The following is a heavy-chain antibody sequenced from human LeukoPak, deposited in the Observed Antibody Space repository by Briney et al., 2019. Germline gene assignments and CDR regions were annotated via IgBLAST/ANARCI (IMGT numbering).Heavy chain of an antibody. J-gene: IGHJ4*02. D-gene: IGHD6-6*01. V-gene: IGHV3-21*05. Sequence: GGSLRLSCAASGFTFSNYEMHWVRQAPGKGLEWVSYISSSSSYIYYADSVKGRFTISRDNAKNSLYLQMNSLRAEDTAVYYCAREGLIAARPMVDYWGQGTLVTVSS. CDR1: GFTFSNYE. CDR2: ISSSSSYI. CDR3: AREGLIAARPMVDY.